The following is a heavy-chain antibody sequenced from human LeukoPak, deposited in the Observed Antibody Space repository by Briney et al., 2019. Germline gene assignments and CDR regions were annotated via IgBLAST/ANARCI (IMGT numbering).Heavy chain of an antibody. CDR3: AREDCTIGAVCSSLLDH. J-gene: IGHJ4*02. Sequence: GGSLRLSCAASGFTFSSYWMHWVRQVPGKGLVWVSRINSDASTINYADSVKGRFTISRDNAKNTLYLQMNNLRAEDTAVYYCAREDCTIGAVCSSLLDHWGRGTLVTVSS. V-gene: IGHV3-74*01. CDR1: GFTFSSYW. CDR2: INSDASTI. D-gene: IGHD2-8*01.